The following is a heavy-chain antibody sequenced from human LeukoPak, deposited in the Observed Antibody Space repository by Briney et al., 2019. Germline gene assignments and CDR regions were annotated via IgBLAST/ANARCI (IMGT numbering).Heavy chain of an antibody. V-gene: IGHV3-33*06. D-gene: IGHD3-22*01. CDR3: AKDLTPYDSSGYNDK. Sequence: GGSLRLSCAASGFTFSNYGMHWVRQAPGKGLEGVAVIWYDGSNKYYADSVKGRFTISRDNSKNTLSLQMNSLRAEHTAVYYCAKDLTPYDSSGYNDKWGQGTLVTVSS. J-gene: IGHJ4*02. CDR1: GFTFSNYG. CDR2: IWYDGSNK.